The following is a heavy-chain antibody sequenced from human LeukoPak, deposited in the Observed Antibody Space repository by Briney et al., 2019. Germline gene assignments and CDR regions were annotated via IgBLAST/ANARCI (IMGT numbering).Heavy chain of an antibody. D-gene: IGHD6-19*01. J-gene: IGHJ4*02. CDR1: GFSFSNYW. CDR2: IKQDGNEK. V-gene: IGHV3-7*01. CDR3: ATKGPNAVASGFDY. Sequence: GGSLRLSCAASGFSFSNYWMSWVRQAPGKGLEWVANIKQDGNEKCYVDSVKGRFTISRDNAKNSLYLQMNSLRAEDSAVYYCATKGPNAVASGFDYWGQGTLVTVSS.